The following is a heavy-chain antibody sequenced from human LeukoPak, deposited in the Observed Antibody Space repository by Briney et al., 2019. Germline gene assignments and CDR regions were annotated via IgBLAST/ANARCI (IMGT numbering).Heavy chain of an antibody. Sequence: GASVKVSCKASGYTFTSYGISWVRQAPGQGLEWMGWISAYNGNTNYAQKLQGRVTMTTDTSTSTAYMELRSLRSDDTAVYYCARVHVLRYFDWLSYFDYWGQGTLVTVSS. CDR1: GYTFTSYG. V-gene: IGHV1-18*01. D-gene: IGHD3-9*01. CDR3: ARVHVLRYFDWLSYFDY. CDR2: ISAYNGNT. J-gene: IGHJ4*02.